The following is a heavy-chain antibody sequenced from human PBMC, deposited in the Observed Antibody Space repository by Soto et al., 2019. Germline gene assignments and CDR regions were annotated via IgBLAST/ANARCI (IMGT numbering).Heavy chain of an antibody. CDR1: GFTFSDYY. CDR3: ARGEFGYYDILKGMDV. CDR2: ISSSSSYT. J-gene: IGHJ6*02. D-gene: IGHD3-9*01. V-gene: IGHV3-11*06. Sequence: LRLSCAASGFTFSDYYMSWIRQAPRKGLEWVSYISSSSSYTNYADSVKGRFTISRDNAKNSLYLQMNSLRAEDTAVYYCARGEFGYYDILKGMDVWGQGTTVTVSS.